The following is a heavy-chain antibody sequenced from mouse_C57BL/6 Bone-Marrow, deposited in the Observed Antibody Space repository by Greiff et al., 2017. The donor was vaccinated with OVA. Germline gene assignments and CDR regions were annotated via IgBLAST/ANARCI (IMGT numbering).Heavy chain of an antibody. V-gene: IGHV6-3*01. Sequence: EVKVDESGGGLVQPGGSMKLSCVASGFTFSNYWMNWVRQSPEKGLEWVAQIRLKSDNYATHYAESVKGRFTISRDDSKSSVYLQMNNLRAEDTGIYYCRSDYPYYFDYWGQGTTLTVSS. CDR1: GFTFSNYW. CDR3: RSDYPYYFDY. D-gene: IGHD2-4*01. J-gene: IGHJ2*01. CDR2: IRLKSDNYAT.